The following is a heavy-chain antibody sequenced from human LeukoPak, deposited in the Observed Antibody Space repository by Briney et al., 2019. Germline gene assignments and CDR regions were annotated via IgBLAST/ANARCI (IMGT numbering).Heavy chain of an antibody. CDR1: GFTLSNYA. D-gene: IGHD5-24*01. CDR2: LGTAGDT. CDR3: ARQNTPHGNFDY. Sequence: GGSLRLSCAASGFTLSNYAMHWVRQPAGEGLEWVSALGTAGDTFYRGSVKGRFTISRDNAKKSLFLQMNSLRAEDTAVYYCARQNTPHGNFDYWGQGTLVTVSS. J-gene: IGHJ4*02. V-gene: IGHV3-13*01.